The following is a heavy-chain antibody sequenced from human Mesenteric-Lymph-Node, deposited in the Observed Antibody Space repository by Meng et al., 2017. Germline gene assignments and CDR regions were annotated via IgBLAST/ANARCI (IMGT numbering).Heavy chain of an antibody. V-gene: IGHV4-39*07. D-gene: IGHD4-17*01. CDR2: VVYSGTT. J-gene: IGHJ4*02. CDR3: ARGPTTYFDY. Sequence: QLQLQESGPGLVKPSETLSLTCTVSGGSISSSSYYWAWIRQPPGEGLEWIGSVVYSGTTYYNPSLQSRVTISVDTSKNQFSLKLSSVTAADTAVYYCARGPTTYFDYWGQGTLVTVSS. CDR1: GGSISSSSYY.